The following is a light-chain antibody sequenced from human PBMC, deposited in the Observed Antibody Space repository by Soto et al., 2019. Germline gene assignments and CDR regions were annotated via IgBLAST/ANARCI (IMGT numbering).Light chain of an antibody. CDR2: LGS. J-gene: IGKJ2*01. V-gene: IGKV2-28*01. Sequence: DIVMTHSPLSLPVTPGEPASISCRASQSLLHSNGYNYLDWYLQKPGQSPQLLIYLGSNRASGVPDRYRGSGSCPDLTLKISRVEDEDVGVYYCMQALQTPLTFGQGTNLAIK. CDR3: MQALQTPLT. CDR1: QSLLHSNGYNY.